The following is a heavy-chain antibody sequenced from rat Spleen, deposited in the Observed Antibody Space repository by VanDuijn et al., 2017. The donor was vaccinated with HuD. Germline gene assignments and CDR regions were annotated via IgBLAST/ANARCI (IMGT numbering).Heavy chain of an antibody. V-gene: IGHV5-7*01. D-gene: IGHD1-12*01. CDR1: GFTFSDYN. CDR2: ISYDGSST. Sequence: EVQLVESGGGLVQPGRSLKLSCAASGFTFSDYNMAWVRQAPKKGLEWVATISYDGSSTYYRDSVKGRFTISRDNAKNALYLQMNNLRSEDTAIYYCTRYYEGYVMDVWGQGASVTVPS. J-gene: IGHJ4*01. CDR3: TRYYEGYVMDV.